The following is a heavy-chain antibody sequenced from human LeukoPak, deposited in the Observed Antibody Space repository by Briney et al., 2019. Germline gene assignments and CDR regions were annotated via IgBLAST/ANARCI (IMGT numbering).Heavy chain of an antibody. Sequence: ASVKVSCKASGYTFSNYALNWVRQAPGQGLEWMGWINTDTGKPTYAQGFTGRFVLSLDTSVSTAYLQISSLQAADTAVYYCARFPHPYCSSAGCPNWLDPWGQGTLVTVSS. CDR1: GYTFSNYA. CDR2: INTDTGKP. CDR3: ARFPHPYCSSAGCPNWLDP. J-gene: IGHJ5*02. D-gene: IGHD2-2*01. V-gene: IGHV7-4-1*02.